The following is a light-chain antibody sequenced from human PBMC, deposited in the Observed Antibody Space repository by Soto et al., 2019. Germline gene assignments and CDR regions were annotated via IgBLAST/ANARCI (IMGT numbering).Light chain of an antibody. V-gene: IGLV1-51*01. CDR2: DNN. CDR3: GTWDNSLTSVV. J-gene: IGLJ3*02. CDR1: SSNIGNNY. Sequence: QSVLTQPPSVSVAPGQTVAISCSGSSSNIGNNYVSWYQQFPGSAPKLLIYDNNKRPSGIPDRFSGSKSDTSATLAITGLQTGDEADYYCGTWDNSLTSVVFGGGTQLTVL.